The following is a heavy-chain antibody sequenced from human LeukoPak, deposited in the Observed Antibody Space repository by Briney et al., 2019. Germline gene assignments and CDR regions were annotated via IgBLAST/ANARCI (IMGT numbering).Heavy chain of an antibody. Sequence: SVKVSCKASGGTFSSYAISWVRQAPGQGLEWMGRIIPILGTANYAQKFQGRVTITADKSTSTAYMELSSLRSEDTAVYYCARDGIAAAGTEFDYWGQGTLVTVSS. J-gene: IGHJ4*02. CDR1: GGTFSSYA. CDR3: ARDGIAAAGTEFDY. V-gene: IGHV1-69*04. CDR2: IIPILGTA. D-gene: IGHD6-13*01.